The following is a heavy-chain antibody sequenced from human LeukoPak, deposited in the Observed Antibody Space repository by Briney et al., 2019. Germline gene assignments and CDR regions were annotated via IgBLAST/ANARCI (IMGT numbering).Heavy chain of an antibody. CDR2: IRSSGSPI. CDR3: ASQRGFDY. CDR1: GFTFSSYS. D-gene: IGHD3-10*01. J-gene: IGHJ4*02. Sequence: GGSLRLSCTASGFTFSSYSKNWVRQAPGQGLEWVAYIRSSGSPIYSTDSVKGRFTISRDNAKDSLDLQMNSLRHEDTAVYYCASQRGFDYWGQGTLVTVSS. V-gene: IGHV3-48*02.